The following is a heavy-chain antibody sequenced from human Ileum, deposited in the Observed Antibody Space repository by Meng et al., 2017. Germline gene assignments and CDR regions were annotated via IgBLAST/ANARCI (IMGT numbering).Heavy chain of an antibody. Sequence: GGSLRLSCAASGFTFSNSAMYWVRQLPGKGLEWVAAITDSASMTYYSDSVRGRFAISRDNSKNTLSLQMNSLRADDTAVYYCVKGYIGIYSDWGQGKLVNVAS. D-gene: IGHD2-15*01. CDR2: ITDSASMT. CDR3: VKGYIGIYSD. CDR1: GFTFSNSA. J-gene: IGHJ4*02. V-gene: IGHV3-23*01.